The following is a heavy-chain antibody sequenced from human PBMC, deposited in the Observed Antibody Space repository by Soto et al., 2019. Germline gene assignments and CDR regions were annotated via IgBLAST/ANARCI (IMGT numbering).Heavy chain of an antibody. Sequence: QVQLVQSGAEVKKPGASVKVSCKASGYTFTGYYMHWVRQAPGQGFEWMGWITPNSGGTKYAQKSQGRATMTRETSISTAYGKQGRLRPDDTAVYYCARGWYYGSGSHGAYWAQGTLVTVSS. CDR2: ITPNSGGT. CDR1: GYTFTGYY. J-gene: IGHJ4*02. V-gene: IGHV1-2*02. CDR3: ARGWYYGSGSHGAY. D-gene: IGHD3-10*01.